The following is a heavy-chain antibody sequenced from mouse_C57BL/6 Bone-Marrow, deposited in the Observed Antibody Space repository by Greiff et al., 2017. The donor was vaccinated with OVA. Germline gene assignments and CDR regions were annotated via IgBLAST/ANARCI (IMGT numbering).Heavy chain of an antibody. Sequence: VQLKQSGAELVRPGASVKLSCTASGFNIKDYYMHWVKQRPEQGLEWIGRIDPEDGDTEYAPEFQGKATMTADKSSNTAYLQLSSLTSGDTAVYYCTGPWFAYWGQGTLVTVSA. CDR3: TGPWFAY. J-gene: IGHJ3*01. CDR1: GFNIKDYY. V-gene: IGHV14-1*01. CDR2: IDPEDGDT.